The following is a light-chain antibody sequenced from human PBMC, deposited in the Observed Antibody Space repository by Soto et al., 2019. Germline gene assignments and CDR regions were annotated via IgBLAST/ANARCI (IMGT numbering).Light chain of an antibody. J-gene: IGKJ5*01. Sequence: ILLTQSPATLSLSPGERATLSCRASQSVTDNYLAWYQQKPGQAPSLVISGASSRTSGIPDRFSASGSGTDFTLTISRLEPEDFAVYYCQQYGSSSITFGQGTDWRL. V-gene: IGKV3-20*01. CDR3: QQYGSSSIT. CDR2: GAS. CDR1: QSVTDNY.